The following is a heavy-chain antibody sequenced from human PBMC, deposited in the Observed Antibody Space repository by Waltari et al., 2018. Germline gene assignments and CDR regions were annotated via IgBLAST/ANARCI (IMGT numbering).Heavy chain of an antibody. J-gene: IGHJ4*02. V-gene: IGHV1-24*01. D-gene: IGHD1-26*01. CDR3: ATSWARSGSYGRLDY. Sequence: QVQLVQSGAEVKKPGASVKVSCKVSGYTLTELSMHWVRPAPGKGLEWMGGVEPEDGETIYAQKFQGRVTMTEDTSTDTAYMELSSLRSEDTAVYYCATSWARSGSYGRLDYWGQGTLVTVSS. CDR1: GYTLTELS. CDR2: VEPEDGET.